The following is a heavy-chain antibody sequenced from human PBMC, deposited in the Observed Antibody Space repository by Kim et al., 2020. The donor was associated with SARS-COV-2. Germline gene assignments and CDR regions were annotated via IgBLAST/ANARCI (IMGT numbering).Heavy chain of an antibody. CDR3: ARQPGSIPVDYFDY. Sequence: PTHKSRVTMSVDTSKSQFSLKLSSVSAADTAVYYCARQPGSIPVDYFDYWGQGSLVTVSS. J-gene: IGHJ4*02. D-gene: IGHD1-26*01. V-gene: IGHV4-61*07.